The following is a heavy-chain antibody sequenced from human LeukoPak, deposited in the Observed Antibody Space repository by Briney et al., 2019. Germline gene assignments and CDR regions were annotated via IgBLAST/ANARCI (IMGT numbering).Heavy chain of an antibody. J-gene: IGHJ4*02. V-gene: IGHV3-30-3*01. CDR2: ISYDGSNK. CDR3: ASSGNSGNY. Sequence: GGSLRLSCAASGFTFSSYAMHWVRQAPGKGLEWVAVISYDGSNKYYADSVRGRFTISRGNSKNTLYLQMNSLRAEDTAVYYCASSGNSGNYWGQGTLVTVSS. D-gene: IGHD2-15*01. CDR1: GFTFSSYA.